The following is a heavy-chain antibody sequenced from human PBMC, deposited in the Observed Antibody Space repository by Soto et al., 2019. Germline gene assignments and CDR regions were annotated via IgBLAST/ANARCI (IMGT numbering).Heavy chain of an antibody. CDR3: ARGITTVSKYYYYYYGMEV. J-gene: IGHJ6*02. V-gene: IGHV4-34*01. CDR1: GGSFSGYY. CDR2: INHSGST. Sequence: SETLSLTCAVYGGSFSGYYWSWIRQPPGKGLEWIGEINHSGSTNYNPSLKSRVTISVDTSKNQFSLKLSSVTAADTAVYYCARGITTVSKYYYYYYGMEVWCQATKVTVSS. D-gene: IGHD4-17*01.